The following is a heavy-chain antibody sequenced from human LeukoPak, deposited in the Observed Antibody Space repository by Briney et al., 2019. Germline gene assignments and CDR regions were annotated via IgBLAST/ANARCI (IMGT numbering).Heavy chain of an antibody. CDR2: IYYSGST. J-gene: IGHJ4*02. CDR1: GGSISSSSYY. D-gene: IGHD5/OR15-5a*01. CDR3: ARLDPRQVSYYFDY. Sequence: PSETLSLTCTVSGGSISSSSYYWGGIRQPPGKGLEWIGSIYYSGSTYYNPSLKSRVTISVDTSKNQFSLKLSSVTAADTAVYYCARLDPRQVSYYFDYWGQGTLVTVSS. V-gene: IGHV4-39*01.